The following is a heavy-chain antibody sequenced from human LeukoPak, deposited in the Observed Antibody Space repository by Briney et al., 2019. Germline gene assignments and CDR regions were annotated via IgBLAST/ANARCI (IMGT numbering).Heavy chain of an antibody. D-gene: IGHD5-18*01. J-gene: IGHJ4*02. CDR1: GYSISSSNW. Sequence: SETLSLTCAVSGYSISSSNWWGWIRQPPGKGLEWIGYIYYSGSTYYNPSLKSRVTMSVDTSKNQFSLKLSSVTAADTAVYYCDGFRGYSYGFHYWGQGTLVTVSS. CDR3: DGFRGYSYGFHY. CDR2: IYYSGST. V-gene: IGHV4-28*01.